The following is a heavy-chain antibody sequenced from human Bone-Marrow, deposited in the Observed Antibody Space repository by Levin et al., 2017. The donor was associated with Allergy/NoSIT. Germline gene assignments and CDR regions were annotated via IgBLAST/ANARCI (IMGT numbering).Heavy chain of an antibody. D-gene: IGHD2-15*01. CDR2: ISPSTSYI. V-gene: IGHV3-21*06. Sequence: GGSLRLSCAASGFTFSSFAMQWVRQAPGNGPEWVASISPSTSYIFYAASVKGRFTISRDNARSSLFLQMNSLRDDDTAVYYCARGPNCSGGTCYHNFHYYGMDVWGRGTTVSVSS. CDR3: ARGPNCSGGTCYHNFHYYGMDV. CDR1: GFTFSSFA. J-gene: IGHJ6*02.